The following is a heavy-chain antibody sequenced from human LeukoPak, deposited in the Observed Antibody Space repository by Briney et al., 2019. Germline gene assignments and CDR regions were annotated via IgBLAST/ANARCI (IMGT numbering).Heavy chain of an antibody. CDR2: INPNGGDT. J-gene: IGHJ4*02. V-gene: IGHV1-2*02. D-gene: IGHD3-9*01. Sequence: ASVKVSFKAFGYTFTGYYMHWVRQAPGQGLEWMGWINPNGGDTNYAQKFQGRVTMTRDTSISTAYLDLSSLKSDDTAVYYCARDWFLDYWGQGTLVTVSS. CDR3: ARDWFLDY. CDR1: GYTFTGYY.